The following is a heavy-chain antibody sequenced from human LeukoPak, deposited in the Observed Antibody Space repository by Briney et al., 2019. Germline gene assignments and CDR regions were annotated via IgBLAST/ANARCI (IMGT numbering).Heavy chain of an antibody. Sequence: GGSLRLSCAASGFTFSSYAMHWVRQAPGKGLEWVAVISYDGSNKYYADSVKGRFTISRDNSKNTLYLQMNSLRAEDTAVYYCARDHEYCTNGVCYPTFDYWGQGTLVTVSS. V-gene: IGHV3-30-3*01. CDR2: ISYDGSNK. CDR1: GFTFSSYA. J-gene: IGHJ4*02. CDR3: ARDHEYCTNGVCYPTFDY. D-gene: IGHD2-8*01.